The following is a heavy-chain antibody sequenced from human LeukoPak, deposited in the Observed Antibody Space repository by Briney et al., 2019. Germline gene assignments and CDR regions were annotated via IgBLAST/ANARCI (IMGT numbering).Heavy chain of an antibody. V-gene: IGHV3-21*01. D-gene: IGHD6-13*01. CDR2: ISSSSSYI. CDR3: ARAAGLLVPDY. CDR1: GFTVSSNY. Sequence: GGSLRLSCSASGFTVSSNYMSWVRQAPGKGPEWVSSISSSSSYIYYADSVKGRFTISRDNAKNSLYLQMNSLRAEDTAVYYCARAAGLLVPDYWGQGTLVTVSS. J-gene: IGHJ4*02.